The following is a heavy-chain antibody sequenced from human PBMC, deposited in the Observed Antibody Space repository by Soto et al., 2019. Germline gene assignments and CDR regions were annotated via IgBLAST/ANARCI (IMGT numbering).Heavy chain of an antibody. D-gene: IGHD5-12*01. J-gene: IGHJ6*02. CDR1: GGSISSYY. V-gene: IGHV4-59*01. Sequence: SETLSLTCTVSGGSISSYYWSWIRQPPGKGLEWIGYIYYSGSTNYNPSLKSRVTISVDTSKNQFYLKLSSVTAADTAVYSCARGTGWLQSYDSYYGMDVWGQGTTVTVSS. CDR2: IYYSGST. CDR3: ARGTGWLQSYDSYYGMDV.